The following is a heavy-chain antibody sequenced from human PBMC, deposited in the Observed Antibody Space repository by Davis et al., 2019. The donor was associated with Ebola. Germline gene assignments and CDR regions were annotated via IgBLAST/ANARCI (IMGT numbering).Heavy chain of an antibody. CDR3: ARVEYDSSGYPDLGFDP. CDR2: INAGNGNT. J-gene: IGHJ5*02. D-gene: IGHD3-22*01. V-gene: IGHV1-3*01. CDR1: GYTFTSYA. Sequence: ASVKVSCKASGYTFTSYAMHWVRQAPGQRLEWMGWINAGNGNTKYSQKFQGRVTMTRNTSISTAYMELSSLRSEDTAVYYCARVEYDSSGYPDLGFDPWGQGTLVTVSS.